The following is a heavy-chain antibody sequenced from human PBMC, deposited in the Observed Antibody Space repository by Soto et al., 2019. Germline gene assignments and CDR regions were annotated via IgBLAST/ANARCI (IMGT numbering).Heavy chain of an antibody. CDR1: GFTFTTAW. Sequence: GGSLRLSCAASGFTFTTAWINWVRQAPGKGLERVGRIKSKTDCGTTDYAAPVKGRFTISRDDSKNTLYLQMNSLKTEDTAVYYCTTDMGPVGYYYDLALYYYGMDVWGQGTTVTVSS. CDR2: IKSKTDCGTT. V-gene: IGHV3-15*07. D-gene: IGHD3-22*01. CDR3: TTDMGPVGYYYDLALYYYGMDV. J-gene: IGHJ6*02.